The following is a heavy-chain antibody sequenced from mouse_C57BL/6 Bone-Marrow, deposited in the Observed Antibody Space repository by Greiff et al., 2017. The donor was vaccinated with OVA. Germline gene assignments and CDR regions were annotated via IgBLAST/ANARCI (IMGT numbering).Heavy chain of an antibody. CDR3: ARGGIFYYGSSWYFEV. CDR1: GYTFTSYW. V-gene: IGHV1-7*01. J-gene: IGHJ1*03. D-gene: IGHD1-1*01. CDR2: INPSSGYT. Sequence: QVQLKQSGADLAKPGASVKLSCKASGYTFTSYWMHWVKQRPGQGLEWIGYINPSSGYTKYNQKFKDTATLTADKSSSTAYMQLSSLTYEDSAVYYCARGGIFYYGSSWYFEVWGTGTTVTVSS.